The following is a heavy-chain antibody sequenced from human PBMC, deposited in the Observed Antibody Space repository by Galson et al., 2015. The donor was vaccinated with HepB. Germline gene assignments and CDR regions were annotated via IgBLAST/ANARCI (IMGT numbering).Heavy chain of an antibody. Sequence: SLRLSCAASGFTFSNYGMHWVRQAPGKGLEWVALVSHDGSYTSYAESVKGRFTSFRDNSKGTLYLQMNSLRPADTAVYYCAKDPAGRFVVNYRGYYFDGWGQGTLVTVSS. J-gene: IGHJ4*02. CDR1: GFTFSNYG. CDR3: AKDPAGRFVVNYRGYYFDG. D-gene: IGHD2-21*01. CDR2: VSHDGSYT. V-gene: IGHV3-30*18.